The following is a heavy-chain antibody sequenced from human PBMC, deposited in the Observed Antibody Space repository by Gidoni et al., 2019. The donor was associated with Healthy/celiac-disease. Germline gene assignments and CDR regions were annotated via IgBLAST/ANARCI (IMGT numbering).Heavy chain of an antibody. CDR3: ARVGRNRPGRHADY. V-gene: IGHV4-61*02. CDR1: GGSTSRGSYY. Sequence: QVQLQESGPGLVKPSQTLSPTCTASGGSTSRGSYYWSWIRQPAGKGLGWIRRIYTSGITNNNPSLKSRVTISVDTSKNQFSLKLSSVTAADTAVYYCARVGRNRPGRHADYWGQGTLVTVSS. J-gene: IGHJ4*02. D-gene: IGHD2-2*01. CDR2: IYTSGIT.